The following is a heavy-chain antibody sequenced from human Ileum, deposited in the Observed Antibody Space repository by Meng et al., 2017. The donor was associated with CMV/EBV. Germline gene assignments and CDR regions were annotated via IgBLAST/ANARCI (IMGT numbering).Heavy chain of an antibody. D-gene: IGHD4-17*01. CDR2: MNPNSGNT. CDR1: GYTFTNHD. V-gene: IGHV1-8*01. Sequence: ASVKVSCKPSGYTFTNHDINWLRQATGQRLEWMGWMNPNSGNTGYAQKFQGRVTMTRNTSISTAYLELNSLTSDDTAVYYCASNIYGDYGGVDYWGQGTLVTVSS. J-gene: IGHJ4*02. CDR3: ASNIYGDYGGVDY.